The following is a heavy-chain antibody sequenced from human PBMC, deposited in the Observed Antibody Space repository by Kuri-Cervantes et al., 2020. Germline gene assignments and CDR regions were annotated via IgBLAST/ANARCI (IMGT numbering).Heavy chain of an antibody. J-gene: IGHJ4*02. CDR3: ATDSLFLRAEQQLVGLLVD. Sequence: SVKVSCKASGFTFTSSAVQWVRQARGQRLEWIGWIVVGSGNTNYAQKFQERVTITRDMSTSTAYMELSSLRSEDTAVYYCATDSLFLRAEQQLVGLLVDWGQGTLVTVSS. D-gene: IGHD6-13*01. CDR2: IVVGSGNT. CDR1: GFTFTSSA. V-gene: IGHV1-58*01.